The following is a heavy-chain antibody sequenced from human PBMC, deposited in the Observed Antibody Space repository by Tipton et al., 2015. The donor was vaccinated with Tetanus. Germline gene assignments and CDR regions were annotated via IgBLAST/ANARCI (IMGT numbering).Heavy chain of an antibody. Sequence: SLRLSCAASGFTVSSNYMSWVRQAPGKGLEWVSVIYSGGSTYYADSVKGRFTISRDNSKNTLYLQMNSLRAEDTAVYYCARGTNPYGDPHYYYGMDVWGQGTTVTVSS. V-gene: IGHV3-66*01. CDR1: GFTVSSNY. J-gene: IGHJ6*02. CDR2: IYSGGST. CDR3: ARGTNPYGDPHYYYGMDV. D-gene: IGHD4-17*01.